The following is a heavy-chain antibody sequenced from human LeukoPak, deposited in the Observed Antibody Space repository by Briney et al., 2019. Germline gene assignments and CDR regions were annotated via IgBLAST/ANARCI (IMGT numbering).Heavy chain of an antibody. J-gene: IGHJ4*02. CDR2: INHSGST. CDR1: GGSFSGYY. V-gene: IGHV4-34*01. D-gene: IGHD4-17*01. Sequence: PSETLSLTCAVYGGSFSGYYWSWIRQPPGKGLEWIGEINHSGSTNYNPSLKSRVTISVDTSENQFSLKLSSVTAADTAVYYCASGGDYGDYVLDYWGQGTLVTVSS. CDR3: ASGGDYGDYVLDY.